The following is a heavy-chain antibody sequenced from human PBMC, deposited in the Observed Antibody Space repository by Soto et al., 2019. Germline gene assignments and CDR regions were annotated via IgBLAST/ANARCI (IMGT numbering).Heavy chain of an antibody. CDR1: GFSLSTSGVG. Sequence: QITLKESGPTLVKPTQTLTLTCTFSGFSLSTSGVGVGWIRQPPGKALEWLALIYWDDDKRYSPSLKGRLTNTKDTSKNQGVLTMPNMDPVDTATYYCAHRGYSYGFDYWGQGTLVTVSS. V-gene: IGHV2-5*02. J-gene: IGHJ4*02. D-gene: IGHD5-18*01. CDR2: IYWDDDK. CDR3: AHRGYSYGFDY.